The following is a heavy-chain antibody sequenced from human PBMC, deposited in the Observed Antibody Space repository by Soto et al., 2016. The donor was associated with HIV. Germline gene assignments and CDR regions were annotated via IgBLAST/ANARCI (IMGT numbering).Heavy chain of an antibody. Sequence: QVQLVQSGAEVKKPGASVKVSCKASGYTFTSYDINWVRQATGQGLEWMGGIIPIFDTINYAQKFQGRITITADESTSTAYMELSRLRSDDTAVYYCATSSSYGEYNWFDPWGQGTLVTVSS. J-gene: IGHJ5*02. CDR2: IIPIFDTI. CDR3: ATSSSYGEYNWFDP. CDR1: GYTFTSYD. V-gene: IGHV1-69*01. D-gene: IGHD4-17*01.